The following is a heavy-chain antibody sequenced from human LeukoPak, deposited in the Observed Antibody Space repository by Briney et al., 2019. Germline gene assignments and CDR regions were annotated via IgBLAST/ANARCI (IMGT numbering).Heavy chain of an antibody. V-gene: IGHV5-51*01. Sequence: GESLKISCKGSGYSFTSYWIGWVRQMPGKGLEWMGIIYPGDSDTRYSPSFQGQVTISADKSISTAYLQWSSLKASDTAMYYCARTLRPQDYYDSSGYYPLPFDYWGQGTLVTVSS. CDR1: GYSFTSYW. J-gene: IGHJ4*02. CDR2: IYPGDSDT. D-gene: IGHD3-22*01. CDR3: ARTLRPQDYYDSSGYYPLPFDY.